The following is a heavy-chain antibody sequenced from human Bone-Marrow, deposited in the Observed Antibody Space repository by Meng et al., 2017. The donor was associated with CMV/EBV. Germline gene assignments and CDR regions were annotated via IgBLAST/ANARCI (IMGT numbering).Heavy chain of an antibody. CDR2: IHYSGGT. J-gene: IGHJ4*02. CDR1: GGSISSYY. CDR3: ASGSRSDGAFDY. D-gene: IGHD5-24*01. V-gene: IGHV4-59*08. Sequence: GSLRLSCTVSGGSISSYYWSWIRQPPGKGLEWIGYIHYSGGTNYNPSLKSRVTISVDTSRNLFSLQLTSVTAADTAVFYCASGSRSDGAFDYWGQGTLVTVSS.